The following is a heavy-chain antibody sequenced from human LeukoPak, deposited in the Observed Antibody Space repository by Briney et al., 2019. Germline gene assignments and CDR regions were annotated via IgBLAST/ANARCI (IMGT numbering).Heavy chain of an antibody. V-gene: IGHV4-34*01. J-gene: IGHJ6*02. CDR2: INHSGST. CDR1: GGSFSGYY. D-gene: IGHD2/OR15-2a*01. CDR3: ARENHYYYYGMDV. Sequence: SETLSLTCAVYGGSFSGYYWSWIRQPPGKGLEWIGEINHSGSTNYNPSLKSRVTISVDTSKNQFSLKLSSVTAADTAVYYCARENHYYYYGMDVWGQGTTVTVSS.